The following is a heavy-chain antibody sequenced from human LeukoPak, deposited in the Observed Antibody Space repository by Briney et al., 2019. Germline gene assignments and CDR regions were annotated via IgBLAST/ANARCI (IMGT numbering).Heavy chain of an antibody. CDR3: ARHIAGTSVDP. J-gene: IGHJ5*02. D-gene: IGHD2-15*01. CDR1: GYSFTNYW. Sequence: GESLKISCKGSGYSFTNYWIGWVRQMPGKGLEWMGIIYPADSDTRYSPSFQDQVTISADKSISTAYLQWSSLKASDTAMYYCARHIAGTSVDPWGQGTLVTVSS. CDR2: IYPADSDT. V-gene: IGHV5-51*01.